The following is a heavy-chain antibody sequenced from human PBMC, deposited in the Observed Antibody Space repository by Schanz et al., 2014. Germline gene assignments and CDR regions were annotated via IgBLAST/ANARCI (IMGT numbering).Heavy chain of an antibody. J-gene: IGHJ3*01. Sequence: QVQLVESGGGVVQPGGSLRLSCAASGFTFSSYGIHWVRQAPDKGLEWVSFIRYDGVNKYYADSVKGRFTISRDNSKNTLYLQMNSLRAEDTAVYFCARDGGRDGYNLAFDVWGQGTLVTVSS. CDR3: ARDGGRDGYNLAFDV. V-gene: IGHV3-30*02. CDR2: IRYDGVNK. D-gene: IGHD5-12*01. CDR1: GFTFSSYG.